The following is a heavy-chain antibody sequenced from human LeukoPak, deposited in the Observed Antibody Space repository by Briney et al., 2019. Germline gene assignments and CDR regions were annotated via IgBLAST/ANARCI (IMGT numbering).Heavy chain of an antibody. V-gene: IGHV4-59*01. J-gene: IGHJ3*02. CDR1: TGSINTFF. Sequence: PSETLSLTCTVCTGSINTFFWTWVRQPPGKGLEWIAYTYYSGKTTYNPSLKSRVTISIDSSKNEFSLKLSFVTTADTAVYFCARGCSGGACFSPRNAFDIWSQGTLVTVSS. CDR3: ARGCSGGACFSPRNAFDI. CDR2: TYYSGKT. D-gene: IGHD2-21*02.